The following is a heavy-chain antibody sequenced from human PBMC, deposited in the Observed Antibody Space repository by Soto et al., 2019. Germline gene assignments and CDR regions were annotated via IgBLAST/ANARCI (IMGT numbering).Heavy chain of an antibody. Sequence: QVQLVQSGAEVKKPGSSVKVSCKASGGIFNRYSVSWVRQAPGQGLEWMGRIIPLFGITNYAQKLQGRVMITADKSTNTAYMEVNGLRSEDTALYYCATFYGGDCTTTTCYGGFDYWGQGTLVTVTS. CDR2: IIPLFGIT. D-gene: IGHD2-2*01. CDR1: GGIFNRYS. J-gene: IGHJ4*02. CDR3: ATFYGGDCTTTTCYGGFDY. V-gene: IGHV1-69*02.